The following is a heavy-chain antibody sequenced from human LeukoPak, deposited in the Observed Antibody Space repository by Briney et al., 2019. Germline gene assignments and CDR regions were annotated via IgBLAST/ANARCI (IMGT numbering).Heavy chain of an antibody. CDR1: GFAFDKAW. D-gene: IGHD6-6*01. V-gene: IGHV3-15*01. CDR3: AIDKGARDY. Sequence: GGSLRLSCVASGFAFDKAWMSWVRQAPGKGLQWVGRIKAKSEGGTTDYAAPVKGRFTISRGDSKNTIYLQMTSLKTEDTAVYFCAIDKGARDYWGRGTLVAVSS. J-gene: IGHJ4*02. CDR2: IKAKSEGGTT.